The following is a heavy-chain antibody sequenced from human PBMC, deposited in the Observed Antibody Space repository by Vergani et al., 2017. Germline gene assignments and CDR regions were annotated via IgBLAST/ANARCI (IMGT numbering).Heavy chain of an antibody. J-gene: IGHJ3*02. D-gene: IGHD3-22*01. CDR1: GDTFSSYA. CDR2: IIPVFGTA. Sequence: QVQLVQSGVEVKKPGSSVKVSCKASGDTFSSYAISWVRQAPGQGLEWMGVIIPVFGTANYAQKFQGRVTITADESTSTAYMELSSLRSEDTAVYYCARPDYNSSGYYYGAFHIWGQGTMVTVSS. CDR3: ARPDYNSSGYYYGAFHI. V-gene: IGHV1-69*01.